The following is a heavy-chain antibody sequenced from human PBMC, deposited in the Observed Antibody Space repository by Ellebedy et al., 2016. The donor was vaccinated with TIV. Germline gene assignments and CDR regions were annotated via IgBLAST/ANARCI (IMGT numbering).Heavy chain of an antibody. D-gene: IGHD3-10*01. CDR2: ISNNGGST. Sequence: PGGSLRLSCSASGFTLGDHSMHWVRQAPGKGLEYVSAISNNGGSTYYADSVKGRFTISRDNYKNTLYLQMSSLRPDDTAVYYCVPGWGLLWFGEARGMDAWGQGTMVAVSS. V-gene: IGHV3-64D*06. CDR1: GFTLGDHS. CDR3: VPGWGLLWFGEARGMDA. J-gene: IGHJ6*02.